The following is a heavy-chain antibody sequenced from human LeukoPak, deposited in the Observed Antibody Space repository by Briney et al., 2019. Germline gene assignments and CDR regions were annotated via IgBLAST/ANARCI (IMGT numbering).Heavy chain of an antibody. CDR1: GFTFSSYS. CDR2: ISSSSSYI. J-gene: IGHJ5*02. CDR3: AKGRRMPNWFDP. V-gene: IGHV3-21*04. D-gene: IGHD1-14*01. Sequence: GGSLRLSCAASGFTFSSYSMNWVRQAPGKGLEWVSSISSSSSYIYYADSVKGRFTISRDNSKNTLYLQMNSLRAEDTAVYYCAKGRRMPNWFDPWGQGTLVTVSS.